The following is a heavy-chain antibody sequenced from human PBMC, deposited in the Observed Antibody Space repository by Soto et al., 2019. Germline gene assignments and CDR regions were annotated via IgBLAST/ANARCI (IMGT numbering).Heavy chain of an antibody. J-gene: IGHJ5*01. Sequence: SVKVSCKASGFTFTSSAVQWVRQARGQRLEWIGWIVVGSGNTSYAQKFQERVTITRDMSTSTAYMELSSLRSEDTAVYFCAREGVPLATLPDNCFDSWGQGTLVTVSS. V-gene: IGHV1-58*01. CDR2: IVVGSGNT. CDR1: GFTFTSSA. D-gene: IGHD2-15*01. CDR3: AREGVPLATLPDNCFDS.